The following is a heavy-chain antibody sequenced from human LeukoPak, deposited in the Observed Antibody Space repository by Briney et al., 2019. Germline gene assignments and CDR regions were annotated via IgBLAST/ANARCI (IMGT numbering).Heavy chain of an antibody. CDR1: GFTFSSYG. Sequence: TGGSLRPSCAASGFTFSSYGMHWVRQAPGKGLEWVAVIWYDGSNKYYADSVKGRFTISRDNSKDTLYLQMNSLRAEDTAVYYCAKDQGAARLMDYWGQGTLVTVSS. V-gene: IGHV3-33*06. D-gene: IGHD6-6*01. CDR2: IWYDGSNK. J-gene: IGHJ4*02. CDR3: AKDQGAARLMDY.